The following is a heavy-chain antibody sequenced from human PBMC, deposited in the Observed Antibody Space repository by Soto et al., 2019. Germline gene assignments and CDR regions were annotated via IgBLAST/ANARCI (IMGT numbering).Heavy chain of an antibody. Sequence: QVQLQESGPGLVEPSQTASLTCTVSGGSIGSGGYYWSWIRQHPGKGLEWIGYISYSGNTSFNPYLQSRFAMSVNTSRNQFSLTVKSVTVADTAVYYCVTNSGSYYLNWFDPWGQGTLVTVSS. CDR3: VTNSGSYYLNWFDP. CDR2: ISYSGNT. CDR1: GGSIGSGGYY. D-gene: IGHD3-10*01. J-gene: IGHJ5*02. V-gene: IGHV4-31*03.